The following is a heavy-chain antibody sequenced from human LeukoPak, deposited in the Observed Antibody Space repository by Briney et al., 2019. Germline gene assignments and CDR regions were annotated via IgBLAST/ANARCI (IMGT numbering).Heavy chain of an antibody. J-gene: IGHJ4*02. V-gene: IGHV3-66*01. CDR3: ARDRDSSDWSFDY. D-gene: IGHD6-19*01. CDR2: IYSGGST. Sequence: GGSLRPSCAPPAFTPSTIYMGWVRQAPGKGLEWVSVIYSGGSTYYADSVKGRFTISRDNSKNTLYLQMNSLRAEDTAVYYCARDRDSSDWSFDYWGQGTLVTVSS. CDR1: AFTPSTIY.